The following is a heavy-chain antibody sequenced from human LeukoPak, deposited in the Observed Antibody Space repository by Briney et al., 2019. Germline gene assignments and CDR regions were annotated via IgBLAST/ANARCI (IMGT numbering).Heavy chain of an antibody. CDR2: ISYDGSNK. V-gene: IGHV3-30-3*01. Sequence: GGSLRLSCAASGFTFSSYAMHWVRQAPGKGLEWVAVISYDGSNKYYADSVKGRFTISRDNSKNTLYLQMNSLRAEDTAVYYCARVGDFWSGYQPEWDAFDIWGQGTMVTVSS. J-gene: IGHJ3*02. CDR1: GFTFSSYA. CDR3: ARVGDFWSGYQPEWDAFDI. D-gene: IGHD3-3*01.